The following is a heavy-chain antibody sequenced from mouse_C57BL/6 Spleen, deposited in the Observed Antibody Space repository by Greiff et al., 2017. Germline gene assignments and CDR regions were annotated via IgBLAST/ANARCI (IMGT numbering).Heavy chain of an antibody. J-gene: IGHJ3*01. CDR2: IDPETGGT. Sequence: VQLQESGAELVRPGASVTLSCKASGYTFTDYEMHWVKQTPVHGLEWIGAIDPETGGTAYNQKFKGKAILTADKSSSTAYMELRSLTSEDSAVYYCTRSSWAWFAYWGQGTLVTVSA. D-gene: IGHD4-1*01. CDR1: GYTFTDYE. CDR3: TRSSWAWFAY. V-gene: IGHV1-15*01.